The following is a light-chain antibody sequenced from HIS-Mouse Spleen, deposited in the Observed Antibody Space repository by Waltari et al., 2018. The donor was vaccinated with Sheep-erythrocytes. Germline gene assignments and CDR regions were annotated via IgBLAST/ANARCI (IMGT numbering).Light chain of an antibody. J-gene: IGLJ3*02. CDR2: EGS. V-gene: IGLV2-23*01. Sequence: QSALTQPASVSGSPGQSITISCTGTSSDVGSYNLVSWYQQHPGKAPKLMIYEGSKRPSGVSNRFSGSKSCNTAYLTISGLQTEDEADYYCCSYAGSSTPWVFGGGTKLTVL. CDR3: CSYAGSSTPWV. CDR1: SSDVGSYNL.